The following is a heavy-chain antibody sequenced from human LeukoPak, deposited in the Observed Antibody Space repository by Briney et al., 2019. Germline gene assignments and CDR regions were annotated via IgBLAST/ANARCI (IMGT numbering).Heavy chain of an antibody. CDR3: ARAMGYNWFDP. CDR1: GFVFSTYA. CDR2: ISGSGAST. J-gene: IGHJ5*02. V-gene: IGHV3-23*01. Sequence: PGGSLRLSCAASGFVFSTYAMSWVRQAPGRGLEWVSGISGSGASTYSANSVKGRFTISRDNSKNTLDLQMNSLRAEDTAVYYCARAMGYNWFDPWGQGTLVTVSS.